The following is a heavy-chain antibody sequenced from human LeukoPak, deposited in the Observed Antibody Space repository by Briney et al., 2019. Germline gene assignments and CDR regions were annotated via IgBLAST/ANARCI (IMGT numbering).Heavy chain of an antibody. Sequence: SETLSLTCTVSRGSISSSSYYWGWIRQPPGMRLEWIGSFYYIGGTYYNPSLEGRVTISADSSKNQFSLKLTSVTAADTALYYCARILTTFDSWGQGTLVTVSS. D-gene: IGHD4-11*01. CDR1: RGSISSSSYY. J-gene: IGHJ4*02. V-gene: IGHV4-39*01. CDR3: ARILTTFDS. CDR2: FYYIGGT.